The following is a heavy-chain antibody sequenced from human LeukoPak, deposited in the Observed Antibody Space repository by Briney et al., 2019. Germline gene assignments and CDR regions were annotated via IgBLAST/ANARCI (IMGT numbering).Heavy chain of an antibody. CDR1: GGSFSGYY. V-gene: IGHV4-34*01. D-gene: IGHD2-2*01. CDR2: INHSGST. CDR3: ARGVIVVVPAANDDYYYGMDV. J-gene: IGHJ6*02. Sequence: PSETLSLTCAVYGGSFSGYYWSWIRQPPGKGLEWIGEINHSGSTNCNPSLKSRVTISVDTSKNQFSLKLSSVTAADTAVYYCARGVIVVVPAANDDYYYGMDVWGQGTTVTVSS.